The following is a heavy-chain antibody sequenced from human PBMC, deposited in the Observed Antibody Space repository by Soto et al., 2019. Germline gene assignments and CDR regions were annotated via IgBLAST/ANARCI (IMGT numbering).Heavy chain of an antibody. D-gene: IGHD2-21*02. Sequence: GGSLRLSCAASEFIFSTYDMHWVRQAPGKGLEWVASISYDGNNKYYGDSVKGRFTISRDNSKNTVFLQMNSPGPEGTAVYYCAKSRVVVTAALFDYWGRGTLVTVS. V-gene: IGHV3-30*18. CDR3: AKSRVVVTAALFDY. CDR2: ISYDGNNK. CDR1: EFIFSTYD. J-gene: IGHJ4*02.